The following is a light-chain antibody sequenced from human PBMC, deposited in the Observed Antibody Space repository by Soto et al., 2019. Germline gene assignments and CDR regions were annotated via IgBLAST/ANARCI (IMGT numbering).Light chain of an antibody. Sequence: QSVLTQPPSVSGAPGQRVTISCTGSSSNIGAGYDVHWYQQLPGTAPKLLIYGNSNRPSGVPDRFSGSKSGTSASLAITGLQAEDEADYYCAAWDDSLNGQEVFGTGTKLTVL. CDR3: AAWDDSLNGQEV. V-gene: IGLV1-40*01. CDR1: SSNIGAGYD. J-gene: IGLJ1*01. CDR2: GNS.